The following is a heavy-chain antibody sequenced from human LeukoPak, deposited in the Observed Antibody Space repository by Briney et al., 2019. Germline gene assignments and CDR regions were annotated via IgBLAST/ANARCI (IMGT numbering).Heavy chain of an antibody. V-gene: IGHV1-2*02. CDR1: GYTFTGYY. J-gene: IGHJ4*02. Sequence: ASVKVSCKASGYTFTGYYMHWVRQAPGQGLEWMGWINPNSGGTNYAQKFQGRVTMTRDTSISTAYMELSRLRSDDTAVYYCARGLTYYDILTGPTIDYWGQGTLVTVSS. CDR3: ARGLTYYDILTGPTIDY. CDR2: INPNSGGT. D-gene: IGHD3-9*01.